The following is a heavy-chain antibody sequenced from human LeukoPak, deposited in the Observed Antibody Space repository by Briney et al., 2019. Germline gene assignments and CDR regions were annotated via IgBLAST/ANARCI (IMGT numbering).Heavy chain of an antibody. D-gene: IGHD1-14*01. CDR2: IYYTGST. CDR3: ASSDIVTGTTYYFDY. Sequence: SETLSLTCTVSGGAISSHYWSWIRQPPGKGLEWIGYIYYTGSTNYNPSLKSRVTISVDTSKNQSSLKLSSVTAADTAVYYCASSDIVTGTTYYFDYWGQGTLITVSS. V-gene: IGHV4-59*11. CDR1: GGAISSHY. J-gene: IGHJ4*02.